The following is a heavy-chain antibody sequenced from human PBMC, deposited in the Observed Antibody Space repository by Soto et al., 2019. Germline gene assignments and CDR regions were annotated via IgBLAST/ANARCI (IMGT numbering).Heavy chain of an antibody. CDR3: ARDRGSYYYYMDV. D-gene: IGHD3-10*01. J-gene: IGHJ6*03. CDR2: IIPILGIA. V-gene: IGHV1-69*08. Sequence: QVQLVQSGAEVKKPGSSVKVSCKASGGTFSSYTISWVRQAPGQGLEWMGRIIPILGIANYEQKFQGRVTITADKSTSTAYMELSSLRSEDTAVYYCARDRGSYYYYMDVWGKGTTVTVSS. CDR1: GGTFSSYT.